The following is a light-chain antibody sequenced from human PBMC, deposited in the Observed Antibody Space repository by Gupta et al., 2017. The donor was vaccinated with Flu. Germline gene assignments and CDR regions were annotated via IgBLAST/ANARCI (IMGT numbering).Light chain of an antibody. V-gene: IGKV3-15*01. J-gene: IGKJ1*01. CDR2: GAS. CDR1: QSIANN. Sequence: GESATLSCRASQSIANNLAWFQQRPGQAPRLLIYGASTRGTTLPARFSGSGSGTEFTLTISSLQSEDFAVYYCQQYHDWPRTFGPGTKVEVK. CDR3: QQYHDWPRT.